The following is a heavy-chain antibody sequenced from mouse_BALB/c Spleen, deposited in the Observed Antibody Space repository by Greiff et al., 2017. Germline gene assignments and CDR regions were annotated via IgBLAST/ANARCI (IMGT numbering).Heavy chain of an antibody. CDR2: INPSSGYT. CDR1: GYTFTSYT. D-gene: IGHD2-14*01. CDR3: ARSGRYEAMDY. V-gene: IGHV1-4*02. Sequence: QVQLQQSAAELARPGASVKMSCKASGYTFTSYTMHWVKQRPGQGLEWIGYINPSSGYTEYNQKFKDKTTLTADKSSSTAYMQLSSLTSEDSAVYYCARSGRYEAMDYWGQGTSVTVSS. J-gene: IGHJ4*01.